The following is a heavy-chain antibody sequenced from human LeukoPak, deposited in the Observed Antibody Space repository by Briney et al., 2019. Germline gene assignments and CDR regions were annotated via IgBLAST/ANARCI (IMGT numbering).Heavy chain of an antibody. J-gene: IGHJ6*02. D-gene: IGHD3-10*01. CDR1: GGSISNYY. CDR2: IYTSGST. Sequence: PSETLSLTCTVSGGSISNYYWSWIRQPAGKGLEWIGRIYTSGSTNYNPSLKSRVTLSVDTSKNQFSLKLSSVPAADTAVYYCARERYFGSGSLLYYYGMDVWGQGTTVTVSS. CDR3: ARERYFGSGSLLYYYGMDV. V-gene: IGHV4-4*07.